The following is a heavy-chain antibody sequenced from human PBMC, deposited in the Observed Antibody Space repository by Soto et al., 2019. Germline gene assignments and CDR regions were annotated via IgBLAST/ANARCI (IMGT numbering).Heavy chain of an antibody. V-gene: IGHV3-23*01. J-gene: IGHJ6*02. CDR3: AKGRIAAAGGGYGLDV. D-gene: IGHD6-13*01. CDR1: GFTFAGYA. CDR2: ISGRGKST. Sequence: GGSLRLSCAASGFTFAGYAITWVRQAPGRGLEWVSGISGRGKSTHYADSVKGRSTVSRDNSKYTVFLQMNSLRAEDTAVYYCAKGRIAAAGGGYGLDVWGQGTTVTVSS.